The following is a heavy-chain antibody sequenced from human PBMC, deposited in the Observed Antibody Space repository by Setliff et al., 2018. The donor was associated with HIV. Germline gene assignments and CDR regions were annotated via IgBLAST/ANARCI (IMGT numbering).Heavy chain of an antibody. D-gene: IGHD3-3*01. V-gene: IGHV3-23*01. CDR1: GFTFSTYA. CDR3: AKQRYYDGNDGFDV. J-gene: IGHJ3*01. Sequence: LRLSCVASGFTFSTYAINWVRLAPGKGLEWVSSISGSGYPYYADSVKGRFTISRDNSKNTLFLQMDSLRAEDTALYYCAKQRYYDGNDGFDVRGQGTMVTVSS. CDR2: ISGSGYP.